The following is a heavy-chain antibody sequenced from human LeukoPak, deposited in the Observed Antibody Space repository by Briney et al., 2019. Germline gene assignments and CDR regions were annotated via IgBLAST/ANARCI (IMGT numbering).Heavy chain of an antibody. D-gene: IGHD2-15*01. CDR2: INAGNGNT. CDR1: GYTFTSYA. V-gene: IGHV1-3*01. J-gene: IGHJ4*02. Sequence: ASVKVPCKASGYTFTSYAMHWVRQAPGQRLEWMGWINAGNGNTKYSQKFQGRVTITRDTSASTAYMELSSLRSEDTAVYYCARDRDVVVVAALDYWGQGTLVTVSS. CDR3: ARDRDVVVVAALDY.